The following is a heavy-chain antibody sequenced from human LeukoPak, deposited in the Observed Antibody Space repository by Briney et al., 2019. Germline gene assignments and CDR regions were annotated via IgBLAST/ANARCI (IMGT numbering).Heavy chain of an antibody. Sequence: GESLKISCKGSGYSFTSYWIGWVRQIPGKGLEWMGIIYPGDSDTRYSPSFQGQVTISADKSISTAYLQWSSLKASDTAMYYCAFFLQKTSYDILTGYYTAFDYWGQGTLVTVSS. CDR1: GYSFTSYW. J-gene: IGHJ4*02. D-gene: IGHD3-9*01. CDR2: IYPGDSDT. CDR3: AFFLQKTSYDILTGYYTAFDY. V-gene: IGHV5-51*01.